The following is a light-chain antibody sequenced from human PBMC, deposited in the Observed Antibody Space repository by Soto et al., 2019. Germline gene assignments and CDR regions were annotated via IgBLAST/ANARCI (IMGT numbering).Light chain of an antibody. V-gene: IGKV3-20*01. J-gene: IGKJ2*01. CDR1: ESVSSSY. CDR2: GAS. Sequence: EIVLTQSPGTLSLSPGERATLSCRASESVSSSYLAWYQQKPGQTPRLLIYGASTRATGIPDRFSASGSGTDSTLTISRLEPEDFAVYYCQQFAGAPRTFGQGTKLEIK. CDR3: QQFAGAPRT.